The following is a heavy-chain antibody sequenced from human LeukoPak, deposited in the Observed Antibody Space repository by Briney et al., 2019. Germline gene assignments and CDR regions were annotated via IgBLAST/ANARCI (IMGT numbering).Heavy chain of an antibody. CDR2: ISAYNGNT. J-gene: IGHJ6*04. D-gene: IGHD3-10*01. CDR3: AREGMVRGVTPNYYYYYGMDV. V-gene: IGHV1-18*01. Sequence: ASVKVSCKASGYTLTSYGISWVRQAPGQGLEWMGWISAYNGNTNYARKLQGRVTMTTDTSTSTAYMELRSLRSDDTAVYYCAREGMVRGVTPNYYYYYGMDVWGKGTTVTVSS. CDR1: GYTLTSYG.